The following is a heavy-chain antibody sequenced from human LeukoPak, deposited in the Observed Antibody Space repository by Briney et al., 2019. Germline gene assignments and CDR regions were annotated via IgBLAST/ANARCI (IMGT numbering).Heavy chain of an antibody. D-gene: IGHD6-13*01. CDR2: IYWDDEK. CDR1: GGPISSYFW. Sequence: PLSLTCTVSGGPISSYFWRWIRQPPGKALEWLALIYWDDEKRHSPSLKSRLTITKDTPKHQVVLTMTNMDPVDTATYYCAHSHGYGSSWSGFDSWGQGTLVTVSS. V-gene: IGHV2-5*02. CDR3: AHSHGYGSSWSGFDS. J-gene: IGHJ4*02.